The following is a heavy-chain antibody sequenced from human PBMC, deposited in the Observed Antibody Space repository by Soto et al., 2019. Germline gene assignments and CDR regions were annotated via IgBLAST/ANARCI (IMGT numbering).Heavy chain of an antibody. D-gene: IGHD5-18*01. CDR1: GVTVSSNY. CDR2: IYSGGST. J-gene: IGHJ4*02. CDR3: ARHGDMYGGGYCDY. Sequence: EVQLVESGGGLVQPGGSLRLSCAASGVTVSSNYMSWVRQAPGKGLEWVSVIYSGGSTYYADSVKGRFTISRDNSKNTLYLKMNRMRAEDTAVYYWARHGDMYGGGYCDYWGQGTRVTVSS. V-gene: IGHV3-66*04.